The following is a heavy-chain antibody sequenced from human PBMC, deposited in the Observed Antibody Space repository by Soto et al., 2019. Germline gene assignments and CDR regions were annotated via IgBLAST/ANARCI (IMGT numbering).Heavy chain of an antibody. CDR3: ARDHRSTYYYDSSGYYLDYFDY. CDR1: GFTFSSYS. J-gene: IGHJ4*02. CDR2: ISSSSMYI. Sequence: GGSLRLSCAASGFTFSSYSMNWVRQAPGKGLEWVSSISSSSMYIYYADSVKGRFTISRDNAKNSLYLQMNSLRAEDTAVYCCARDHRSTYYYDSSGYYLDYFDYWGQGTLVTVSS. D-gene: IGHD3-22*01. V-gene: IGHV3-21*01.